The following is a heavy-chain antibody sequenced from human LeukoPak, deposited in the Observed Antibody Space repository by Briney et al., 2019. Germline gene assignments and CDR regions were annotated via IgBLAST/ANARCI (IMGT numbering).Heavy chain of an antibody. CDR2: IYYSGST. D-gene: IGHD3-22*01. Sequence: SETLSLTCTVSGGSISSGGYYWSWIRQHPGKGLEWIGNIYYSGSTYYNPPLKSRVTISVDTSKNQFSLKLSSVTAADTAVYYCARDQYYDRSGYPGYFDYWGQGTLVTVSS. J-gene: IGHJ4*02. CDR1: GGSISSGGYY. CDR3: ARDQYYDRSGYPGYFDY. V-gene: IGHV4-31*03.